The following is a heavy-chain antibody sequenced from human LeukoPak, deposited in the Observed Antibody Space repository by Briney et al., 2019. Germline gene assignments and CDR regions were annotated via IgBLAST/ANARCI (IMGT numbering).Heavy chain of an antibody. D-gene: IGHD6-19*01. V-gene: IGHV3-30*04. CDR2: ISYDGSNK. CDR3: ARDRQWLARQFDH. J-gene: IGHJ4*02. Sequence: GGSLRLSCAASGFTFSSYAMHWVRQAPGKGLEWVAVISYDGSNKYYAESVKGRFTISRDNSENTVYLQMNSLRVEDTAVYYCARDRQWLARQFDHWGQGALVTVSS. CDR1: GFTFSSYA.